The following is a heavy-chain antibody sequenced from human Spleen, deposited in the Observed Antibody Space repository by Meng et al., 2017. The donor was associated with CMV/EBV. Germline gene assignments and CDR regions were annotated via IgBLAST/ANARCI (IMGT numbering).Heavy chain of an antibody. CDR1: GYTFTDYH. CDR2: VNPKGGTT. Sequence: ASVKVSCKASGYTFTDYHMHWVRQAPGQGLEYMGWVNPKGGTTNYAQKFQGRVTMTRDTSISTAYMELSSLTSDDTAIYFCTRDDYYDFWNGHTGFAHWGQGTLVTVSS. J-gene: IGHJ4*02. V-gene: IGHV1-2*02. CDR3: TRDDYYDFWNGHTGFAH. D-gene: IGHD3-3*01.